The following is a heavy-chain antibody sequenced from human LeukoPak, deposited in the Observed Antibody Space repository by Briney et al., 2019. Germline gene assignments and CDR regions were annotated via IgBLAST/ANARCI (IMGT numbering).Heavy chain of an antibody. V-gene: IGHV3-7*01. CDR1: GFTFTDHW. J-gene: IGHJ4*02. CDR2: IKEDGSEM. CDR3: ARDSRPRGGSCFDH. Sequence: GGSLRLSCAASGFTFTDHWMSWVRQTPGKGLEWVANIKEDGSEMFYVDFVRGRFTISRDDAINSVYLQMNNLTAEDTAVYYCARDSRPRGGSCFDHWGQGALVIVSS. D-gene: IGHD2-15*01.